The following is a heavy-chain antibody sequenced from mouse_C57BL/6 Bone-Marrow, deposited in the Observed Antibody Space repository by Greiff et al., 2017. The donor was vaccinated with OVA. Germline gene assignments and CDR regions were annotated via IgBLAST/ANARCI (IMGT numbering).Heavy chain of an antibody. J-gene: IGHJ3*01. D-gene: IGHD2-3*01. CDR3: AREEDGYFAY. CDR1: GYTFTDYN. V-gene: IGHV1-18*01. Sequence: EVHLVESGPELVKPGASVKIPCKASGYTFTDYNMDWVKQSHGKSLEWIGDINPNNGGTIYNQKFKGKATLTVDKSSSTAYMELRSLTSEDTAVYYCAREEDGYFAYWGQGTLVTVSA. CDR2: INPNNGGT.